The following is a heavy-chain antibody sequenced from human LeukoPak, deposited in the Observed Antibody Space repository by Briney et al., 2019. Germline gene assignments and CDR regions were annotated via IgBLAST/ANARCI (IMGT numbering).Heavy chain of an antibody. V-gene: IGHV3-69-1*01. CDR3: ARDRSLDDALDM. CDR2: ITSSRTL. D-gene: IGHD3-16*02. CDR1: GFSFSNYY. Sequence: PGGSLRLSCAASGFSFSNYYMNWVRQAPGKGLEWVSYITSSRTLYYVDSVKGRFTISRDNVKNSVYLQMNNLRAEDTAVYFCARDRSLDDALDMWGQGTMVIVSS. J-gene: IGHJ3*02.